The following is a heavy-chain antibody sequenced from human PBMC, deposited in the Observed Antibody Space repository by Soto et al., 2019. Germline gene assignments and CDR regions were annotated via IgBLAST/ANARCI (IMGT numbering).Heavy chain of an antibody. CDR3: ARLQSTYGHSNYYYYYGMDV. J-gene: IGHJ6*02. D-gene: IGHD4-4*01. Sequence: NPSETLSLTCAVYGGSFSGYYWSWIRQPPGKGLEWIGEINHSGSTNYNPSLKSRVTISVDTSKNQFSLKLSSVTAADTAVYYCARLQSTYGHSNYYYYYGMDVWGQGTTVTVSS. CDR2: INHSGST. V-gene: IGHV4-34*01. CDR1: GGSFSGYY.